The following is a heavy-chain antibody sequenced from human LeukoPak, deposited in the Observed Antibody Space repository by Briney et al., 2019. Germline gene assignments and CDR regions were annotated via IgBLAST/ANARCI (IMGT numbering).Heavy chain of an antibody. V-gene: IGHV3-23*01. CDR3: ARNQQLGGHSYYYYGMDV. CDR2: ISGGGVTT. CDR1: GFTSIAYA. D-gene: IGHD3-16*01. J-gene: IGHJ6*02. Sequence: GGSLRLSCVGSGFTSIAYALTWARQAPGKGLEWVSGISGGGVTTYYADSVKGRFTISRDNSKNALYLQMNSLRADDTAIYYCARNQQLGGHSYYYYGMDVWGQGTTVTVSS.